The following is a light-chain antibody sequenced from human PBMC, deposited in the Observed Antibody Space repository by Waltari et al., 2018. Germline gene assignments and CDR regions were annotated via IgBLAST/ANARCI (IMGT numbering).Light chain of an antibody. Sequence: SYELTQPPSVSVSPGQTARISCSGDALPKHYAYWYQQKPGQAPVLLIYKDTERPSGIPGRCSGSRSGTTVTLTISGVQAEDDADYYCQSADSSGTYVVFGGGTMLTVL. CDR3: QSADSSGTYVV. J-gene: IGLJ2*01. CDR2: KDT. V-gene: IGLV3-25*03. CDR1: ALPKHY.